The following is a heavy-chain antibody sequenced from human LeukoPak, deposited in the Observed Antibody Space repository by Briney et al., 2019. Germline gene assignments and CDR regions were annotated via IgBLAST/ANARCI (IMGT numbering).Heavy chain of an antibody. V-gene: IGHV1-18*01. J-gene: IGHJ3*02. CDR2: SSAYSGNT. D-gene: IGHD5-18*01. CDR1: GYSFNNYG. Sequence: ASVKVSCKASGYSFNNYGISWVRQAPGQGLEWMGWSSAYSGNTDYAQNLQGRVSMTTDTSTSTAYMELRSLRSDDTAVYYCARMGYIYGYGTFDIWGQGTMVTVSS. CDR3: ARMGYIYGYGTFDI.